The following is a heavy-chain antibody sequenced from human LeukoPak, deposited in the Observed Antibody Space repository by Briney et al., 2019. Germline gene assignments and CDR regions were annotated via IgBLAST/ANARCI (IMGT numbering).Heavy chain of an antibody. J-gene: IGHJ4*02. CDR2: IYYSGST. D-gene: IGHD3-22*01. Sequence: PSETLSLTCAVYGGSFSGYYWSWIRQPPGKGLEWIGYIYYSGSTNYNPSLKSRVTISVDTSKNQFSLKLSSVTAADTAVYYCARHPNPYYYDSSGSAIDYWGQGTLVTVSS. CDR3: ARHPNPYYYDSSGSAIDY. CDR1: GGSFSGYY. V-gene: IGHV4-59*08.